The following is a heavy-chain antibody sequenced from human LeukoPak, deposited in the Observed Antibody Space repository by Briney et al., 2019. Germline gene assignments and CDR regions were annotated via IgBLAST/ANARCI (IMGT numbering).Heavy chain of an antibody. D-gene: IGHD3-16*02. CDR3: ARNLIVRGELSPDYCYFDY. CDR2: ISAYNVNT. V-gene: IGHV1-18*04. Sequence: ASGKVSCTASGYTFTSYGISWGRQAPGQGLEWVWLISAYNVNTNYAQKLQGGVTMTTDTSTSTAYMELRSLRSDDTAVYSCARNLIVRGELSPDYCYFDYWGQGTLVTVSS. CDR1: GYTFTSYG. J-gene: IGHJ4*02.